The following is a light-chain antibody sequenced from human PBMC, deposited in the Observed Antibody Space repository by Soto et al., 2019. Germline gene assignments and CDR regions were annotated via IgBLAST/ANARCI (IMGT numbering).Light chain of an antibody. CDR1: SSDVGTYNL. Sequence: QSALTQPASVSGSPGESITISCTGTSSDVGTYNLVTWYQQHPGRVPKLILYEGNKRPSGVSSRFSASKSGNTASLTISRLQAEDEADYFCCSYAPSRTLLFGGGTKLTVL. CDR3: CSYAPSRTLL. CDR2: EGN. V-gene: IGLV2-23*01. J-gene: IGLJ2*01.